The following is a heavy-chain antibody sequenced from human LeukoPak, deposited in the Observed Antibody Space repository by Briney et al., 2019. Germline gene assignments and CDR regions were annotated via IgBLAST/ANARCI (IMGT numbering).Heavy chain of an antibody. CDR3: AKVLSGSQDY. V-gene: IGHV3-23*01. Sequence: GGSLRLSCAASGFTFSSYAMSWVRQAPGKGLEWVSTIGGGGESTYYADSVKGQFTISRDNSKNTVYLQMNSLRAEDAAVYYCAKVLSGSQDYWGQGTLVTVFS. CDR1: GFTFSSYA. D-gene: IGHD1-26*01. J-gene: IGHJ4*02. CDR2: IGGGGEST.